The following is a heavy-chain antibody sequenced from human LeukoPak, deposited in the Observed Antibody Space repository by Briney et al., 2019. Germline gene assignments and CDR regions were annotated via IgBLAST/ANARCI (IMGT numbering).Heavy chain of an antibody. CDR2: IWYDGSNK. CDR3: ARDRVGATDYFDY. J-gene: IGHJ4*02. V-gene: IGHV3-33*01. D-gene: IGHD1-26*01. CDR1: GVTFSSYG. Sequence: GGSLRLSCAASGVTFSSYGMHWVRQAPGKGLEWVAVIWYDGSNKYYADSVKGRFTISRDNSKNTLYLQMNSLRAEDTAVYYCARDRVGATDYFDYWGQGTLVTVSS.